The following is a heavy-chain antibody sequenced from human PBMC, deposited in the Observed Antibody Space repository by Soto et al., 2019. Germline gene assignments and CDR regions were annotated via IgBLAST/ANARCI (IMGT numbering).Heavy chain of an antibody. V-gene: IGHV4-4*07. CDR1: GDSMTKYY. D-gene: IGHD1-26*01. J-gene: IGHJ4*02. CDR2: IYTSGST. Sequence: QVQLQESGPGLVKPSETLSLTCNVSGDSMTKYYWSWIRQPAGKGLEWIGRIYTSGSTNYNPSLKRRVTMSIDTSKNHFSLSLKSVTAADTAMYYCARTVGAAYYFDFWGQGALVTVSS. CDR3: ARTVGAAYYFDF.